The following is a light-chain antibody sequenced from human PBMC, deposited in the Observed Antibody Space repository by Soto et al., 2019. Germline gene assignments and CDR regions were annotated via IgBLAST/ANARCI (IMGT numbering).Light chain of an antibody. CDR2: DVS. J-gene: IGLJ2*01. CDR1: SSDVGGYNY. CDR3: CSYAGSYTHVV. V-gene: IGLV2-11*01. Sequence: QSALTQPPSASGSPGQPVTISCTGTSSDVGGYNYVSWYQQHPGKAPKLMIYDVSKRPSGVPDRFSGSKSGNTASLTISGLQAEDEADYYCCSYAGSYTHVVFGGGTKLTVL.